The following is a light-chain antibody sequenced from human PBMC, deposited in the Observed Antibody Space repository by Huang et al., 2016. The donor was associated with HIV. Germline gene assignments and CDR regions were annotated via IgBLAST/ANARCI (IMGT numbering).Light chain of an antibody. CDR2: GAS. CDR3: HQYDNWPPFT. V-gene: IGKV3-15*01. CDR1: ESISNN. Sequence: EIVMTQSPATLSVSPGARITLSCRASESISNNLAWYQQRPGQAPRLLIYGASTRATGVAARVTCSGSGTDFTLTISSLQSEDSAVYYCHQYDNWPPFTFGQGTKLEIK. J-gene: IGKJ2*01.